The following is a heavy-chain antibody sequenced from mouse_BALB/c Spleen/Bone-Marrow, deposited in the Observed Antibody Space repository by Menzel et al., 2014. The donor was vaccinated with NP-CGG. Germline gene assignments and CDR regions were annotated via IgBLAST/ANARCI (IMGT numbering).Heavy chain of an antibody. Sequence: EVQLVESGGGLVQPGGSLRLSCATSGFTFTDYYMTWVRQPPGKALEWLGSIRNKANGYTTEYCASVKGRFTISRDNSQSILCLQMNTLRAEDSATYYCARDTLMYFDVWGAGTAVTVSS. CDR3: ARDTLMYFDV. CDR2: IRNKANGYTT. J-gene: IGHJ1*01. V-gene: IGHV7-3*02. CDR1: GFTFTDYY.